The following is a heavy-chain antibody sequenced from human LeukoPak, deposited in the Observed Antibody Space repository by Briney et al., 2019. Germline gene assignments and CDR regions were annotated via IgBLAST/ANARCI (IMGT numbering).Heavy chain of an antibody. D-gene: IGHD2-21*02. Sequence: SETLSLTCAVYGGSFSGYYWSWIRQPPGKGLEWTGEINHSGSTNYNPSLKSRVTISVDTSKNQFSLKLSSVTAADTAVYYCARQQGDLSWDFTDYWGQGTLVTVSS. CDR1: GGSFSGYY. CDR2: INHSGST. J-gene: IGHJ4*02. V-gene: IGHV4-34*01. CDR3: ARQQGDLSWDFTDY.